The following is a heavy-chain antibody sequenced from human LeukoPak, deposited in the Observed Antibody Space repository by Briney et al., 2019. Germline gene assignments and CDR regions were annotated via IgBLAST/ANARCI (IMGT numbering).Heavy chain of an antibody. J-gene: IGHJ4*02. V-gene: IGHV3-53*01. CDR3: AREERWNYLFDS. CDR2: IYSDESGGSI. D-gene: IGHD1-7*01. Sequence: GGSLRLSCAASGFSVTSTYMSWVRQAPGKGLEWVSIIYSDESGGSIYYADSVKGRFTISRDNSKNTLYLQMSGLRADDTATYYCAREERWNYLFDSWGQGTLVTVSS. CDR1: GFSVTSTY.